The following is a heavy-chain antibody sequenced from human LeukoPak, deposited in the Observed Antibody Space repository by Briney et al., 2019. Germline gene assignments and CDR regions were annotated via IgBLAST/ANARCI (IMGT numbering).Heavy chain of an antibody. J-gene: IGHJ3*02. Sequence: ASVKVSCKASGYTFTGYYMHWVRQAPVQGLEWMGWINPNSGGTNYAQKFQGRVTMTRDTSISTAYMELSRLRSGDTAVYYCARDDYGDSVGGAFDIWGQGTMVTVSS. D-gene: IGHD4-17*01. V-gene: IGHV1-2*02. CDR3: ARDDYGDSVGGAFDI. CDR1: GYTFTGYY. CDR2: INPNSGGT.